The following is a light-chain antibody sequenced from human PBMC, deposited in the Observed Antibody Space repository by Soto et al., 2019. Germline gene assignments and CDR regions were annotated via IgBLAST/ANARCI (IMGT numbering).Light chain of an antibody. CDR2: GAS. J-gene: IGKJ1*01. Sequence: EIVLTQSTGTLSLSAGDRATLSCRASQSVSSTYLAWYQQKPGQAPRLIIYGASNRATGIPDRFSGSGSGTDFTLTISRLEPEDFAVYYCQQYGSSGTFGQGTKVDIK. V-gene: IGKV3-20*01. CDR1: QSVSSTY. CDR3: QQYGSSGT.